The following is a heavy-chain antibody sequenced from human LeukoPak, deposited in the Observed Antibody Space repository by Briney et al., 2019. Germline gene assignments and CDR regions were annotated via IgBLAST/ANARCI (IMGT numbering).Heavy chain of an antibody. Sequence: SETLSLTCTVSSDSIYSSNYYWGWIRQPPGKGLEWIGSVYYSGSTYYNSSLKSRVTISVDTSKNQFSLKLSSLTAADTAVYYCARAAYCGGDCYLFDYWGQGTLVTVSS. V-gene: IGHV4-39*01. CDR3: ARAAYCGGDCYLFDY. CDR1: SDSIYSSNYY. CDR2: VYYSGST. J-gene: IGHJ4*02. D-gene: IGHD2-21*02.